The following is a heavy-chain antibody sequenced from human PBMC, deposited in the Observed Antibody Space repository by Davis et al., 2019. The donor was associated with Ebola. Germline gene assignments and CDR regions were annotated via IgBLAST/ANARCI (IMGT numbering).Heavy chain of an antibody. V-gene: IGHV3-11*06. CDR3: ARGGLGYCSSTSCYGQWGMDV. Sequence: GESLKISCAASGFTFSDYYMSWIRQAPGKGLEWVSSISSSSSYIYYADSVKGRFTISRDNAKNSLYLQMNSLRAEDTAVYYCARGGLGYCSSTSCYGQWGMDVWGQGTTVTVSS. CDR2: ISSSSSYI. CDR1: GFTFSDYY. J-gene: IGHJ6*02. D-gene: IGHD2-2*01.